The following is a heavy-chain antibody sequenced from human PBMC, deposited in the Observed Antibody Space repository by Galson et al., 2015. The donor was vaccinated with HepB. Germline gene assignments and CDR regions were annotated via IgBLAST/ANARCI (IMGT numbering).Heavy chain of an antibody. CDR2: ISADNGNT. Sequence: SVKVSCKASGYTFTTYGISWVRQAPGHGLEWMGWISADNGNTNYAQKLQGRVTMTTDTSTSTAYMELRSLRSDDTAVYYCARHNHYDFWSGPGVLFDYWGQGTLVTVSS. V-gene: IGHV1-18*04. J-gene: IGHJ4*02. CDR3: ARHNHYDFWSGPGVLFDY. D-gene: IGHD3-3*01. CDR1: GYTFTTYG.